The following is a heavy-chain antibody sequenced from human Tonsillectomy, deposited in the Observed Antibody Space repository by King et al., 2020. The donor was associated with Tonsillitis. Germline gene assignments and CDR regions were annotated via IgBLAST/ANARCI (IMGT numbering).Heavy chain of an antibody. Sequence: VQLQESGAEVKKPGASVKVSCKASGYTFTSYGISWVRQAPGQGLEWMGWISAYNGNTNYAQQLHGRVTMTNDTSPSTAYMELRSLGSDDPAVYYCAREGGSTWFDPWGQGTLVTVSS. D-gene: IGHD3-16*01. CDR2: ISAYNGNT. J-gene: IGHJ5*02. CDR1: GYTFTSYG. V-gene: IGHV1-18*01. CDR3: AREGGSTWFDP.